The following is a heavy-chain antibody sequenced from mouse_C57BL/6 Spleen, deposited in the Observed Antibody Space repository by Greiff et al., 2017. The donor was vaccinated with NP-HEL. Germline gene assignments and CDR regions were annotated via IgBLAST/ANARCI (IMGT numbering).Heavy chain of an antibody. Sequence: QLQQSGAELVRPGTSVKVSCKASGYAFTNYLIEWVKQRPGQGLEWIGVINPGSGGTNYNEKFKGKATLTADKSSSTAYMQLSSLTSEDSAVYFCARSDGSSDVWGTGTTVTVSS. J-gene: IGHJ1*03. CDR2: INPGSGGT. CDR1: GYAFTNYL. CDR3: ARSDGSSDV. V-gene: IGHV1-54*01. D-gene: IGHD1-1*01.